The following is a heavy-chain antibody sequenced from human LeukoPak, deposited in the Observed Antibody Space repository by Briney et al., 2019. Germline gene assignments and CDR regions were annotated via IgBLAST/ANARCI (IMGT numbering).Heavy chain of an antibody. CDR2: IRYDGSNK. V-gene: IGHV3-30*02. Sequence: PGGSLRLSCAASGFTFSSYGMHWVRQAPGKGLEWVAFIRYDGSNKYYADSVKGRFTISRDNSKNTLYLQMNSLRAEDTAVYYCAKDPDYYGSGSYLRRNWFDPWGQGTLVTVSS. D-gene: IGHD3-10*01. CDR3: AKDPDYYGSGSYLRRNWFDP. J-gene: IGHJ5*02. CDR1: GFTFSSYG.